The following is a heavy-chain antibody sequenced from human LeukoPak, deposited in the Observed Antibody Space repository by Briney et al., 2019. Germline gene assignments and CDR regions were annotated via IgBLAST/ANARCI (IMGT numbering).Heavy chain of an antibody. Sequence: SQILSLTCAISGDSVSSNSAGWNWIRQSPSRGLEWLGRTYYRSKSYNDYAVSVKGRITINPDTSKNQFSLQLNSVTPEDTAVYYCTRGGGAIDCWGQGTLVTVST. CDR2: TYYRSKSYN. J-gene: IGHJ4*02. V-gene: IGHV6-1*01. CDR1: GDSVSSNSAG. CDR3: TRGGGAIDC. D-gene: IGHD1-26*01.